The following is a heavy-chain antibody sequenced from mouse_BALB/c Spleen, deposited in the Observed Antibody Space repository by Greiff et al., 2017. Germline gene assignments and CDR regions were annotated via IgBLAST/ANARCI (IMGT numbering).Heavy chain of an antibody. Sequence: EVKLVESGGGLVKPGGSLKLSCAASGFTFSSFGMHWVRQAPEKGLEWVAYISSGSSTIYYADTVKGRFTISRDNPKNTLFLQMTSLRSEDTAMYYCARGGLRGPMDYWGQGTSVTVSS. D-gene: IGHD3-1*01. CDR2: ISSGSSTI. J-gene: IGHJ4*01. V-gene: IGHV5-17*02. CDR1: GFTFSSFG. CDR3: ARGGLRGPMDY.